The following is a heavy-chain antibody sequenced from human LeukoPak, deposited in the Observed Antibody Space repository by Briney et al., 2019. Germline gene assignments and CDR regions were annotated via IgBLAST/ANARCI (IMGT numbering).Heavy chain of an antibody. CDR1: GFTFSSYS. J-gene: IGHJ4*02. CDR2: ISSSSSYI. Sequence: GGSLRLSCAASGFTFSSYSMNWVRQAPGKGLEWVSSISSSSSYIYYADSVKGRFTISRDNAKNSLYLQMNSLRAEDTAVYYCAREVLATVTTPSDYWGQGTLVTVSS. CDR3: AREVLATVTTPSDY. D-gene: IGHD4-11*01. V-gene: IGHV3-21*01.